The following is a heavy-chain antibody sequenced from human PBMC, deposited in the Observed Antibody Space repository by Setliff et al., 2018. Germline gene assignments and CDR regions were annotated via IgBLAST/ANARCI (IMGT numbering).Heavy chain of an antibody. V-gene: IGHV4-4*07. D-gene: IGHD6-19*01. J-gene: IGHJ6*03. CDR2: IYIGGSA. Sequence: PSLTCTVSGGSISSYYWSWIRQPAGKGLEWVGHIYIGGSANYNPSLKSRVTMSIDTSKNQFSLKLNSVTAADMAVYYCAREQWLDPPGYYYMDVWAKGTTVTVSS. CDR3: AREQWLDPPGYYYMDV. CDR1: GGSISSYY.